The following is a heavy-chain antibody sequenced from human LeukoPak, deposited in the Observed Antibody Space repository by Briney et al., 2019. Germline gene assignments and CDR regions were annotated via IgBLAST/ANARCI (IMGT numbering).Heavy chain of an antibody. CDR2: IYYSGST. CDR3: ARHFWQNYDAFDI. CDR1: GGSISSYY. Sequence: SETLSLTCTVSGGSISSYYWSWIRQPPGKGLEWNGYIYYSGSTNYNPSLESRVSISVDTSKNQFSLRLNSVTAADTAVYYCARHFWQNYDAFDIWGQGTMVTVSP. D-gene: IGHD3-3*01. V-gene: IGHV4-59*08. J-gene: IGHJ3*02.